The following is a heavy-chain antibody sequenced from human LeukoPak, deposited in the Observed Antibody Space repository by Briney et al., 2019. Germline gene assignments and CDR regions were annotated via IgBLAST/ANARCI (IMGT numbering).Heavy chain of an antibody. J-gene: IGHJ6*03. D-gene: IGHD2-2*01. CDR3: ARDIVVVPAATDYYYSMDV. CDR2: IYYSGST. Sequence: SETLSLTCTVSVGSICSYYWSWIRQPPRKGLEGIGYIYYSGSTNYNPSLKSGVTISVDTTKNQFSLKLSSVTAADTAVYYCARDIVVVPAATDYYYSMDVWGQGTLVTVSS. CDR1: VGSICSYY. V-gene: IGHV4-59*01.